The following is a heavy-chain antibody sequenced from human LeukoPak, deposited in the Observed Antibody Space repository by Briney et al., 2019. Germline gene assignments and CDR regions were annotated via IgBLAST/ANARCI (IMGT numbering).Heavy chain of an antibody. CDR3: VRTLHYYGSGSYAY. J-gene: IGHJ4*02. D-gene: IGHD3-10*01. Sequence: SETLSLTCAVYGGSFSGYYWSWIRQPPGKGLEWIGEINHSGSTNYNPSLKSRVTISVDTSKNQFSLKLSSVTAADTAVYYCVRTLHYYGSGSYAYWGQGTLVTVSS. V-gene: IGHV4-34*01. CDR1: GGSFSGYY. CDR2: INHSGST.